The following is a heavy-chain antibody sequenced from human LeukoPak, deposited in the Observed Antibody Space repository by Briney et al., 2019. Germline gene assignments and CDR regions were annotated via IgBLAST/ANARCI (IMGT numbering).Heavy chain of an antibody. D-gene: IGHD2-2*01. V-gene: IGHV4-61*01. CDR3: ARTPRSAAPFDY. Sequence: SETLSLTCTVSGYSISSGYYWSWIRQPPGKGLEWIGYIYYSGSTNYNPSLKSRVTISVDTSKNQFSLKLSSVTAADTAVYYCARTPRSAAPFDYWGQGTLVTVSS. J-gene: IGHJ4*02. CDR2: IYYSGST. CDR1: GYSISSGYY.